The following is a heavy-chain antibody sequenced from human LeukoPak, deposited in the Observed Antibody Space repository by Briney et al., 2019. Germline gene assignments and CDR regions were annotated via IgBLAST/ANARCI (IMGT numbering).Heavy chain of an antibody. D-gene: IGHD6-13*01. V-gene: IGHV6-1*01. CDR3: AREPSSYSSSWYGASAFDI. CDR2: TYYRSKWYN. CDR1: GDSVSSNSAA. Sequence: SQTLSLTCAISGDSVSSNSAAWNWIRQSPSRGLEWLGRTYYRSKWYNDYAVSVKSRITINPDTSKNQFSLQLNSVTPEDTAVYYCAREPSSYSSSWYGASAFDIWGQGTMVTVSS. J-gene: IGHJ3*02.